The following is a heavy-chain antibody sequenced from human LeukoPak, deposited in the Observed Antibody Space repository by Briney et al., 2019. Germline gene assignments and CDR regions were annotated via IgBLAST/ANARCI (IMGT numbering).Heavy chain of an antibody. CDR2: ISGSGEST. V-gene: IGHV3-23*01. J-gene: IGHJ3*02. CDR1: GLTFSSYA. Sequence: GGSLRLSCAASGLTFSSYAMSWVRQAPGKGLEWVSAISGSGESTYYADSVKGRFTISRDNSKNTLYLQMNSLRAEDTAVYYCAKVQGIVAAYDAFDIWGQGTMVTVSS. CDR3: AKVQGIVAAYDAFDI. D-gene: IGHD6-13*01.